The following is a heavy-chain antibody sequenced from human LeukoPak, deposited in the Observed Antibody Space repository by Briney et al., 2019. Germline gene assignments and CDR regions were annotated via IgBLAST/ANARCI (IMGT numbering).Heavy chain of an antibody. CDR1: DYSISSDYY. CDR2: IYHSGSA. J-gene: IGHJ4*02. Sequence: SETLSLTRVVSDYSISSDYYWGWIRQPPGKGLEWIGTIYHSGSAFYNPSLKSRVTISVDTSKNQFSLKLTSVTAADTAVYYCARSPSDNSDYYPKYFDYWGRGTLVTVSS. CDR3: ARSPSDNSDYYPKYFDY. D-gene: IGHD3-22*01. V-gene: IGHV4-38-2*01.